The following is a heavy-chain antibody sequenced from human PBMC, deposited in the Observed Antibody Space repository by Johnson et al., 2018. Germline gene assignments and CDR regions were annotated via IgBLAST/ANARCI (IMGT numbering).Heavy chain of an antibody. CDR2: ISYDGSKK. J-gene: IGHJ1*01. CDR1: GFTFSSYG. Sequence: QVQLVESGGGVVQPGRSLRLSCAASGFTFSSYGMHWVRQAPGKGLEWVAVISYDGSKKNYADSVKGRFTISRDNSKNTLNLQMNSLRAEDTVVYYCEKDRSYYYDSSGYYNAEYFQHWGQGTLVTVSS. D-gene: IGHD3-22*01. V-gene: IGHV3-30*18. CDR3: EKDRSYYYDSSGYYNAEYFQH.